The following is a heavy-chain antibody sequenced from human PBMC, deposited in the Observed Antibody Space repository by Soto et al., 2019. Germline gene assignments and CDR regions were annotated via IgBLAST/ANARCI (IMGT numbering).Heavy chain of an antibody. D-gene: IGHD5-18*01. J-gene: IGHJ4*02. V-gene: IGHV1-3*01. Sequence: QVQLVQSGAEVKKPGASVKVSCKASGYTFTSYAMHWVRQAPGQRLEWMGWINAGNGNTKYSQKFQGRVTITRDTSASTAYMELSSLRSEDTAVDYCARGPRWDTAMFGYWGQGTLVTVSS. CDR3: ARGPRWDTAMFGY. CDR1: GYTFTSYA. CDR2: INAGNGNT.